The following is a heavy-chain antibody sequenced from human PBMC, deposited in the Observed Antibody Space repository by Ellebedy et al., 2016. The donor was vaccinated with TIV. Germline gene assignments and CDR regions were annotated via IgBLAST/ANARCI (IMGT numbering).Heavy chain of an antibody. J-gene: IGHJ4*02. V-gene: IGHV4-39*01. Sequence: MPSETLSLTCTVSGASISSSRYLWGWIRQPPGKGLEWIGRIHSSGSAYYNPSLKSRVTISVDTTENQFSLKLTSVTAADTAVYYCARTLEQYYYDTSAYSHWGQGTLVTVSS. CDR3: ARTLEQYYYDTSAYSH. CDR1: GASISSSRYL. D-gene: IGHD3-22*01. CDR2: IHSSGSA.